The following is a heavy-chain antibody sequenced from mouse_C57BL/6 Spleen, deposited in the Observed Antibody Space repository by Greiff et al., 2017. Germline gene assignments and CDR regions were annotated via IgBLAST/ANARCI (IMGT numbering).Heavy chain of an antibody. CDR2: IYPNSGST. J-gene: IGHJ2*01. D-gene: IGHD3-2*02. V-gene: IGHV1-64*01. CDR3: ARDSSGENFDY. Sequence: VKLQQPGAELVKPGASVKLSCKASGYTFTSYGMHWVKQRPGQGLEWIGMIYPNSGSTNYNEKFKSKATLTVDKSSSTAYMQLSSLTSEDSSAYYCARDSSGENFDYWGQGTTLTVSS. CDR1: GYTFTSYG.